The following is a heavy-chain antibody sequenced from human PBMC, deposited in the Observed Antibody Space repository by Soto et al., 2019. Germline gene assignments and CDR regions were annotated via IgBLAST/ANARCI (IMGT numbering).Heavy chain of an antibody. V-gene: IGHV3-23*01. J-gene: IGHJ2*01. CDR3: TRPLAYQMPSFWYFDL. D-gene: IGHD2-2*01. CDR2: ISASGRST. Sequence: EEQVLESGGGLVQPGGSLRLSCAASGFSFGSYVMTWVRQAPGKGLEWVSGISASGRSTYYADSVKGRFTVSRDNSKNTLYLDMNKLRVEDTAVYFCTRPLAYQMPSFWYFDLWGRGALVSVST. CDR1: GFSFGSYV.